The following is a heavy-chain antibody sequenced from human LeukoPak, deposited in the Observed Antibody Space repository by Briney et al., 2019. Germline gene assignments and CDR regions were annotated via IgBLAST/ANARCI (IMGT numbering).Heavy chain of an antibody. CDR1: GFTFSDYA. Sequence: GGSLRLSCTASGFTFSDYALTWVRQAPGKGLEWVGFIRNKANGGTADYAASVKGRFTISRDDSKTLAYLQMNSLKTEDTAVYYCSRAYSTGWLGINDFWGQGALVAVSS. V-gene: IGHV3-49*04. CDR3: SRAYSTGWLGINDF. CDR2: IRNKANGGTA. J-gene: IGHJ4*02. D-gene: IGHD6-19*01.